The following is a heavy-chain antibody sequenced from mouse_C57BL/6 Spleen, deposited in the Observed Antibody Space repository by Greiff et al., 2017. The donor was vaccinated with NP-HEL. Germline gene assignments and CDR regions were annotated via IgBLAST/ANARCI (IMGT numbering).Heavy chain of an antibody. CDR2: IDPSDSYT. D-gene: IGHD4-1*01. Sequence: VKLQASGAELVKPGASVKLSCKASGYTFTSYWMQWVKQRPGQGLEWIGEIDPSDSYTNYNQKFKGKATLTVDTSSSTAYMQLSSLTSEDSAVYYCAGTEMDYWGQGTSVTVSS. CDR3: AGTEMDY. V-gene: IGHV1-50*01. CDR1: GYTFTSYW. J-gene: IGHJ4*01.